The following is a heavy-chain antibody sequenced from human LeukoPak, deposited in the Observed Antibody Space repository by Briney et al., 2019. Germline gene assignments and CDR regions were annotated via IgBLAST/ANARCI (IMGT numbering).Heavy chain of an antibody. V-gene: IGHV1-69*04. CDR3: AKDAVRGSGRINWFDL. CDR1: GGTFSSYA. Sequence: GASVKVSCKASGGTFSSYAISWVRQAPGQGLEWMGRIIPILGIANYAQKFQGRVTITADKSTSTAYMELSSLRSEDTAVYYCAKDAVRGSGRINWFDLWGQGTPVTVSS. CDR2: IIPILGIA. J-gene: IGHJ5*02. D-gene: IGHD3-10*01.